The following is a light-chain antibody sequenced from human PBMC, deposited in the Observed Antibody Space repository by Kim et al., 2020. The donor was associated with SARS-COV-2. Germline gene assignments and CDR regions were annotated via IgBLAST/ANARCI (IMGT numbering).Light chain of an antibody. CDR3: QRYGTAPRT. CDR1: QGISNS. CDR2: AAS. V-gene: IGKV1-27*01. J-gene: IGKJ1*01. Sequence: ASVGDRVTITCRASQGISNSLAWYQQKPGKVPKLLIYAASTLQSGVPSRFSGSGSETDFTLTVSSLQPEDVATYYCQRYGTAPRTFGQGTKVEIK.